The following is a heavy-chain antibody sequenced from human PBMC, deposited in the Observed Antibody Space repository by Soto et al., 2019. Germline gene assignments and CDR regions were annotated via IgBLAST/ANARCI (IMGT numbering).Heavy chain of an antibody. V-gene: IGHV4-61*01. J-gene: IGHJ5*02. Sequence: SETLSLTCTVSGGSVSSGSYYWSWIRQPPGKGLEWIGYIYYSGSTNYNPSLKSRVTISVDTSKNQFSLKLSSVTAADTAVYYCARWGSSCYQVLWFDPWGQGTLVTVSS. CDR1: GGSVSSGSYY. CDR3: ARWGSSCYQVLWFDP. D-gene: IGHD3-22*01. CDR2: IYYSGST.